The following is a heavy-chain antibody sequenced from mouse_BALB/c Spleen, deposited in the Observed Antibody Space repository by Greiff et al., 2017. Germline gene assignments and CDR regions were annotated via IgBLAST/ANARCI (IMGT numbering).Heavy chain of an antibody. D-gene: IGHD2-12*01. CDR1: GFNIKDYY. J-gene: IGHJ4*01. CDR3: NAAYRNYAMDY. V-gene: IGHV14-4*02. Sequence: EVQLQQSGAELVRSGASVKLSCTASGFNIKDYYMHWVKQRPEQGLEWIGWIDPENGDTEYAPKFQGKATMTADTSSNTAYLQLSSLTSEDTAVYYCNAAYRNYAMDYWGQGTSVTVSS. CDR2: IDPENGDT.